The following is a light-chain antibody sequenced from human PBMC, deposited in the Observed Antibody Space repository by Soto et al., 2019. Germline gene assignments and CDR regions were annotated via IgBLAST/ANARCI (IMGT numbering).Light chain of an antibody. Sequence: EIVMTQSPATLSVSPGERATLSCRASQSVSTYLAWYQQKPGQAPRLLIFGASTRATGIPARFSGSGSGSEFTLTISSLQSEDFAVYSCQQHNNWPLVTFGGGTKVEIK. CDR3: QQHNNWPLVT. CDR2: GAS. CDR1: QSVSTY. J-gene: IGKJ4*01. V-gene: IGKV3-15*01.